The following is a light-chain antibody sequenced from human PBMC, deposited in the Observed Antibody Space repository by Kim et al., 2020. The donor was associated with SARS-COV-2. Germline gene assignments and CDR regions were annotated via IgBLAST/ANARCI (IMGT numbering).Light chain of an antibody. CDR1: KLGGKF. CDR2: RDD. V-gene: IGLV3-1*01. CDR3: QTWASGSVV. J-gene: IGLJ2*01. Sequence: SYELTQPPSLSVSPGQTATITCFGDKLGGKFVSWYQQRPGQSPVLVIYRDDKRASNIPERFSGSNSGSTATLTISGTQTMDEADYYCQTWASGSVVFGGG.